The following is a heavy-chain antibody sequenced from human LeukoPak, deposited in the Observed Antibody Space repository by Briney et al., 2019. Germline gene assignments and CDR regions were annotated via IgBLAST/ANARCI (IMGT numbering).Heavy chain of an antibody. D-gene: IGHD3-3*01. Sequence: SETLSLTCTVSGGSISSGGYYWSWIRQPPGKGLEWIGYIYHSGSTYYNPSLKSRVIIPVDRSKNQFSLKLSSVTAADTAVYYCARDLRFLEWQADAFDIWGQGTMVTVSS. CDR2: IYHSGST. V-gene: IGHV4-30-2*01. CDR1: GGSISSGGYY. CDR3: ARDLRFLEWQADAFDI. J-gene: IGHJ3*02.